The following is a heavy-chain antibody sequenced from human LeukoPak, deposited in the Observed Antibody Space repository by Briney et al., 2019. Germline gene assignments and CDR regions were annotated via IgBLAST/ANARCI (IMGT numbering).Heavy chain of an antibody. J-gene: IGHJ4*02. CDR1: GGSISSSSYY. CDR2: IYYSGST. CDR3: AGAKIKTGNFDY. Sequence: SETLSLTCTVSGGSISSSSYYWGWIRQPPGKGLEWIGSIYYSGSTYYNPSLKSRVTISVDTSKNQFSLKLSSVTAADTAVYYCAGAKIKTGNFDYWGQGTLVTVSS. D-gene: IGHD6-13*01. V-gene: IGHV4-39*07.